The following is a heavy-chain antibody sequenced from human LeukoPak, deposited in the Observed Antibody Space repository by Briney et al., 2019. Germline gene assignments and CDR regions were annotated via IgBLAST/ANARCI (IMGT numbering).Heavy chain of an antibody. CDR2: ISSSGSTI. V-gene: IGHV3-48*03. CDR3: ARLLYYGMDV. Sequence: PGGSLRLSCAASGFTFSSYEMNWVRQAPGKGLEWVSYISSSGSTIYYADSVKGRFTISRDNAKNSLYLQMNSLRAEDTAVYYCARLLYYGMDVWGQGTTVTVSS. CDR1: GFTFSSYE. J-gene: IGHJ6*02.